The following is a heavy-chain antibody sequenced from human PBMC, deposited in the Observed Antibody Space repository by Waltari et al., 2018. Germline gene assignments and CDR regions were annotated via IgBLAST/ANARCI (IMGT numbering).Heavy chain of an antibody. Sequence: EVQLVESGGGLVKPGGSLRLSCAASGVTFSSYSMNWVRQAPGKGVEWVSSISSSSSYIYYADSVKGRFTISRDNAKNSLYLQMNSLRAEDTAVYYCARDLGIAAAGSFDYWGQGTLVTVSS. CDR1: GVTFSSYS. V-gene: IGHV3-21*01. J-gene: IGHJ4*02. CDR2: ISSSSSYI. CDR3: ARDLGIAAAGSFDY. D-gene: IGHD6-13*01.